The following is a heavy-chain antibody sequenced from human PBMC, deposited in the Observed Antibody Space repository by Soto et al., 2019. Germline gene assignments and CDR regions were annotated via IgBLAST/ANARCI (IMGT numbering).Heavy chain of an antibody. J-gene: IGHJ4*02. CDR2: ISGSGGST. D-gene: IGHD6-13*01. CDR3: AKAFSWYDY. CDR1: GFTFSSYA. Sequence: ASGFTFSSYAMTWVRQAPGKGLEWVSGISGSGGSTYYADSVKGRFTISRDNSKNTLYLQMSSLRAEDTAVYYCAKAFSWYDYWGQGTLVTVSS. V-gene: IGHV3-23*01.